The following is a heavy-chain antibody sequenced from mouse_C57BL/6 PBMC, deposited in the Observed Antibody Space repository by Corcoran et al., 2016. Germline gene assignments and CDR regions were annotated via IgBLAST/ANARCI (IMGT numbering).Heavy chain of an antibody. D-gene: IGHD4-1*01. Sequence: DVQLQESGPGLVKPSQSLSLTCSVTGYSITSGYYWNWIRQFPGNKLEWVGYISYDGSNNYNPSLKNRISITRDTAKNQFFLKLNSVTTEDTATYYCARDELGFFAYWGQGTLVTVSA. V-gene: IGHV3-6*01. CDR3: ARDELGFFAY. J-gene: IGHJ3*01. CDR2: ISYDGSN. CDR1: GYSITSGYY.